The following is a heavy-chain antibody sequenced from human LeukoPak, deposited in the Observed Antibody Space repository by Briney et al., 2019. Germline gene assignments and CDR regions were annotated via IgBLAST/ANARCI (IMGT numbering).Heavy chain of an antibody. Sequence: GESLKISCKGSGYSFTNYWISWVRQMPGKGLEWMGRIDPSDSYTNHSPSFQGHVAISADKSISTAYLQWSSLKASDTAMYYCARRTCSGGSCLDAFDIWGQGTMVTVSS. CDR3: ARRTCSGGSCLDAFDI. V-gene: IGHV5-10-1*01. J-gene: IGHJ3*02. CDR1: GYSFTNYW. CDR2: IDPSDSYT. D-gene: IGHD2-15*01.